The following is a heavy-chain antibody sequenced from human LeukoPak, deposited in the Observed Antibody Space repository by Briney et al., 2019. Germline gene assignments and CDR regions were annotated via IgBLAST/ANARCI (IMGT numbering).Heavy chain of an antibody. CDR1: GFTFSSYW. CDR2: INSDGSST. D-gene: IGHD4-17*01. J-gene: IGHJ3*02. CDR3: ARDYGDYGDDAFDI. V-gene: IGHV3-74*01. Sequence: GGSLRLSCAASGFTFSSYWMHCVRQAPRKGLGWVSRINSDGSSTSYADSVKGRFTISRDNAKTTLYLQMNSLRAEDTAVYYCARDYGDYGDDAFDIWGQGTMVTVSS.